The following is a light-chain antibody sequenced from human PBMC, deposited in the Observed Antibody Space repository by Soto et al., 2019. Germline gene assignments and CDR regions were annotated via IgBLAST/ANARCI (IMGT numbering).Light chain of an antibody. J-gene: IGLJ3*02. CDR3: SSYTSSYTWV. CDR2: GVI. Sequence: QSALTQPASVSGSPGQSITISYTGTSNDVGGYNYVSWYQQHPGKAPKLLIYGVIDRPSGVSNRFSGSKSGNAASLTISGLQAEDEGDYYCSSYTSSYTWVFGGGTKLTVL. CDR1: SNDVGGYNY. V-gene: IGLV2-14*03.